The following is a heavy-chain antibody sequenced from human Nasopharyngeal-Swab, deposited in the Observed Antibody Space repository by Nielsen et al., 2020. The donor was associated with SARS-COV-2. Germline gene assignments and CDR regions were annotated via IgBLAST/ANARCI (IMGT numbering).Heavy chain of an antibody. CDR2: IIPILGIA. D-gene: IGHD3-22*01. Sequence: SVKVSCKASGGTFSSYAISWVRQAPGQGLEWMGGIIPILGIANYAQKFQGRVTITADKSTSTAYMELSSLRSEDTAVYYCARAHMIVVPDAFDIWAQGTMVTVSS. CDR3: ARAHMIVVPDAFDI. V-gene: IGHV1-69*10. J-gene: IGHJ3*02. CDR1: GGTFSSYA.